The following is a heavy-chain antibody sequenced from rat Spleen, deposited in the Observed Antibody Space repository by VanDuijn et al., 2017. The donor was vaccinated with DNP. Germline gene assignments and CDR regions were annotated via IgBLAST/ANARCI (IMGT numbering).Heavy chain of an antibody. CDR3: ARYYGYNYYAMDA. CDR1: GFSLTNYH. J-gene: IGHJ4*01. CDR2: IQSGGNT. V-gene: IGHV2-27*01. D-gene: IGHD1-9*01. Sequence: QVQLKDSGPGLVQPSQTLSLTCTVSGFSLTNYHVHWVRQPPGKGLEWMGRIQSGGNTDYNPALKSRLIINRDTSKSQVFLKMNSLQPEDTAMYFCARYYGYNYYAMDAWGQGTSVTVSS.